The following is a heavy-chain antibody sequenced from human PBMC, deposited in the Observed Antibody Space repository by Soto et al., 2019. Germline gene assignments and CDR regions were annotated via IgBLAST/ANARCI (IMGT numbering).Heavy chain of an antibody. J-gene: IGHJ6*03. CDR3: AIGRGGWSIAARSYYYYMDV. CDR1: GGSFSGYY. CDR2: INHSGST. D-gene: IGHD6-6*01. V-gene: IGHV4-34*01. Sequence: QVQLQQWGAGLLKPSETLSLTCAVYGGSFSGYYWSWIRQPPGKGLEWIGEINHSGSTNYNPSLKSRVTISVDTSKNQFSLKLSSVTAADTAVYYCAIGRGGWSIAARSYYYYMDVWGKGTTVTVSS.